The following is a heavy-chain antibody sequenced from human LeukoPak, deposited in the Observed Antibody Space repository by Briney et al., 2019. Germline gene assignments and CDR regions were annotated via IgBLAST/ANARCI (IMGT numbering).Heavy chain of an antibody. CDR2: ISYDGGNK. CDR3: ARGRLEIYYYDSSGYWFDP. J-gene: IGHJ5*02. CDR1: GFTFSSYA. D-gene: IGHD3-22*01. V-gene: IGHV3-30-3*01. Sequence: GRSLRLSCAASGFTFSSYAIPWVRQAPGKGLEWVAVISYDGGNKYYADSVKGRFTISRDNSKNTLYLQMNSLRAEDTAVYYCARGRLEIYYYDSSGYWFDPWGQGTLVTVSS.